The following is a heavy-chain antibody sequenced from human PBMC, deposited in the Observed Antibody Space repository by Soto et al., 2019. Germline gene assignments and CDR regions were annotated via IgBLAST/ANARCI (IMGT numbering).Heavy chain of an antibody. CDR2: IIPILGIA. V-gene: IGHV1-69*02. Sequence: SVKVSCKASGGTFSSYTISWVRQAPGQGLEWMGRIIPILGIANYAQKFQGRVTITADKSTSTAYMELSSLRFEDTAVYYCASSRAMIVAAGNWFDPWGQGTLVTVSS. D-gene: IGHD3-22*01. CDR1: GGTFSSYT. J-gene: IGHJ5*02. CDR3: ASSRAMIVAAGNWFDP.